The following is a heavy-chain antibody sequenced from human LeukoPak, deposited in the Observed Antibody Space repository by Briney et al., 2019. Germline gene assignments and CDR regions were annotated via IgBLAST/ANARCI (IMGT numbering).Heavy chain of an antibody. CDR3: ARVRAMVCYGMDV. J-gene: IGHJ6*02. V-gene: IGHV3-33*01. CDR1: GFTFSSYG. Sequence: PGGSLRLSCAASGFTFSSYGMHWVRQAPGKGLEWVAVIWYDGSNKYYADSVKGRFTISRDNSKNTLYLQMNSLRAEDTAVYYCARVRAMVCYGMDVWGQGTTVTVSS. CDR2: IWYDGSNK. D-gene: IGHD5-18*01.